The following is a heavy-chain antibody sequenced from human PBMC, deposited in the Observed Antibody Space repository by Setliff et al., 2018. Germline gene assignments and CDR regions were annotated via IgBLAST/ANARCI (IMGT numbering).Heavy chain of an antibody. J-gene: IGHJ6*03. D-gene: IGHD2-8*01. CDR1: GGSISNYW. CDR3: AREDGPNYYYYYMEI. Sequence: SETLSLTCTVSGGSISNYWWGWIRQPPGKGLEWIGHISPSGSTTYNPSVKSRVTISLDTSKNHFSLKLRSVTAADTAVYFCAREDGPNYYYYYMEIWGKGTTVTVSS. V-gene: IGHV4-4*08. CDR2: ISPSGST.